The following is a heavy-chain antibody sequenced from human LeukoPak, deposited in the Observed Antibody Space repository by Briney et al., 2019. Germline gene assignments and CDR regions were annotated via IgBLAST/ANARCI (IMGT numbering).Heavy chain of an antibody. D-gene: IGHD3-10*01. V-gene: IGHV4-34*01. CDR2: MNPSGST. CDR3: ARQGGYLSPMGI. J-gene: IGHJ3*02. CDR1: GGSFSGYY. Sequence: SETLSLTCAVYGGSFSGYYWTWIRQTPGKGLEWIGEMNPSGSTNYNPSLNSRVTISLDTSKNQFSLKLSSVTAADTAVYYCARQGGYLSPMGIWGQGTMVTVSS.